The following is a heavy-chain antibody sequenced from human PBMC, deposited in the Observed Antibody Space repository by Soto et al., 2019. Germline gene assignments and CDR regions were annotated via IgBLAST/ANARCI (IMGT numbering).Heavy chain of an antibody. CDR2: INHSGST. D-gene: IGHD2-2*01. Sequence: SETLSLTCAVYGGSFSGYYWSWIRQPPGKGLEWIGEINHSGSTNYNPSLKSRVTISVDTSKNQFSLKLSSVTAADTAVYYCARLSSWRWLSSPNDYWGQGTLVTVSS. CDR1: GGSFSGYY. CDR3: ARLSSWRWLSSPNDY. J-gene: IGHJ4*02. V-gene: IGHV4-34*01.